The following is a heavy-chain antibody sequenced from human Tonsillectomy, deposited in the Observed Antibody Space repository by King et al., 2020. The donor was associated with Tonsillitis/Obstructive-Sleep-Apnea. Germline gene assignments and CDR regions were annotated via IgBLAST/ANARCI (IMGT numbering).Heavy chain of an antibody. D-gene: IGHD2-15*01. J-gene: IGHJ3*02. CDR2: INHSGST. CDR3: ARAPYCSGGSCYDDALDI. V-gene: IGHV4-34*01. CDR1: GGSFSGYY. Sequence: VQLQQWGAGLLKPSETLSLTCGVSGGSFSGYYWSWIRQPPGKGLEWIGEINHSGSTNYNPSLKSRVTKSVDTSKNQFSLKLSFVTAADTAVYYCARAPYCSGGSCYDDALDIWGQGTMVTVSS.